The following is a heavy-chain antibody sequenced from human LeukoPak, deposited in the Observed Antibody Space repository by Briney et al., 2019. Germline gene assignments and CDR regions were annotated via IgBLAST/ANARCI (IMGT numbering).Heavy chain of an antibody. J-gene: IGHJ4*02. CDR1: GFTFSSYS. D-gene: IGHD2-2*01. V-gene: IGHV3-23*01. CDR2: IIGGAGGT. CDR3: AHGSMYQLDY. Sequence: GGSLRLSCAASGFTFSSYSMNWVRQAPGKGLEWVSGIIGGAGGTYYADSVKGRFTISRDNAKNTLYLQMNSLRAEDTAVYYCAHGSMYQLDYWGQGTLVTVSS.